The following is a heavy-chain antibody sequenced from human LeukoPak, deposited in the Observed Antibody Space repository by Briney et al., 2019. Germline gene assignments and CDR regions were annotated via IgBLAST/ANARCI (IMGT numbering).Heavy chain of an antibody. CDR3: ARAPLGYCSAGSCYFPDY. V-gene: IGHV4-59*01. Sequence: SETLSLTCTVSGGSISSYYWSWIRQPPGKGLEWIGYIYYSGSTNYKPSLKSRVTISVETSKNQFSLKLRSVTAADTAVYYCARAPLGYCSAGSCYFPDYWGQGTLVTVSS. CDR2: IYYSGST. CDR1: GGSISSYY. J-gene: IGHJ4*02. D-gene: IGHD2-15*01.